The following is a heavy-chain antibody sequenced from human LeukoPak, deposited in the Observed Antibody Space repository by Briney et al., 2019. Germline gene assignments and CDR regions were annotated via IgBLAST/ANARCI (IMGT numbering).Heavy chain of an antibody. J-gene: IGHJ4*02. D-gene: IGHD3-22*01. CDR3: ARDSLWTYYYDSSGYYSSPPQHHPFDY. V-gene: IGHV1-18*01. CDR1: GYTFTSYG. Sequence: ASVKVSCKASGYTFTSYGISWVRQAPGQGLEWVGWISAYNGNTNYAQKLQGRVTMTTDTSTSTAYMELRSLRSDDTAVYYCARDSLWTYYYDSSGYYSSPPQHHPFDYWGQGTLVTVSS. CDR2: ISAYNGNT.